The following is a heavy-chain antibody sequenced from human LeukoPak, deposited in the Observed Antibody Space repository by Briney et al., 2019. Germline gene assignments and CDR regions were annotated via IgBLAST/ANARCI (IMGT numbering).Heavy chain of an antibody. CDR2: INPSDGVI. Sequence: GASVKVSCKASGYTFTRYYMHWVRQAPGQGLEWMGIINPSDGVIDYAQKFQDRVTMTRDTSTSTVYMELSSLRSEDTVVYYCARRGSGSYVLDYWGQGTLVTVSS. CDR3: ARRGSGSYVLDY. CDR1: GYTFTRYY. V-gene: IGHV1-46*01. D-gene: IGHD3-10*01. J-gene: IGHJ4*02.